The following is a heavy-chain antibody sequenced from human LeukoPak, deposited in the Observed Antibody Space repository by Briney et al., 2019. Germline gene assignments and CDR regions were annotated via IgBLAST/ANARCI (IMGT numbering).Heavy chain of an antibody. J-gene: IGHJ4*02. CDR1: GYTFIGYY. CDR2: INPNSGGT. Sequence: GASVKVSCKASGYTFIGYYMHWVRQAPGQGLEWMGWINPNSGGTNYAQKFQGRVTMTRDRSISTAYMELSRLRSDDTAVYYCAREVWFGELSERTLDYWGQGTLVTVSS. D-gene: IGHD3-10*01. CDR3: AREVWFGELSERTLDY. V-gene: IGHV1-2*02.